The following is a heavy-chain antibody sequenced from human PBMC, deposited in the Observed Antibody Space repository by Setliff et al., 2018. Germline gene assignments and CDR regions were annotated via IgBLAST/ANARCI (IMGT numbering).Heavy chain of an antibody. CDR2: MNPNSGNT. CDR3: ARGRERDYNFWSGYYTYYYYGMDV. V-gene: IGHV1-8*02. Sequence: ASVKVSCKASGYTFTSYDINWVRQATGQGLEWMGWMNPNSGNTGYAQKFQGRVTMNRNTSISTAYMELSSLRSEDTAVYYCARGRERDYNFWSGYYTYYYYGMDVWGQGTTVTVSS. J-gene: IGHJ6*02. D-gene: IGHD3-3*01. CDR1: GYTFTSYD.